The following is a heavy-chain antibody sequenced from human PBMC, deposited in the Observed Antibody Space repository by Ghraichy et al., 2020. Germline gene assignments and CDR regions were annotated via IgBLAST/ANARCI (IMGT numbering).Heavy chain of an antibody. D-gene: IGHD6-13*01. CDR3: ARLPFSSRGWFDP. J-gene: IGHJ5*02. V-gene: IGHV4-39*01. CDR2: IYYGGTT. CDR1: GGSLSSSGYY. Sequence: SETLSLTCTVSGGSLSSSGYYWGWIRQPPGKGLEWIGSIYYGGTTYYNPSLQSRVTISVDTSKNQFSLRLSSVTAADTAVFYCARLPFSSRGWFDPWGQGTLVIVSA.